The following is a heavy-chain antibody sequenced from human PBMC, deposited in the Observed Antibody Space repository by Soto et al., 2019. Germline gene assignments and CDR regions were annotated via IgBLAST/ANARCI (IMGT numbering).Heavy chain of an antibody. CDR3: ARGSMGVPAHSDAFDI. CDR1: GFTFSSYD. J-gene: IGHJ3*02. CDR2: IGTAGDT. Sequence: HPGGSLRLSCAASGFTFSSYDMHWVRQATGKGLEWVSAIGTAGDTYYPGSVKGRFTISRENAKNSLYLQMNSLRAGDTAVYYCARGSMGVPAHSDAFDIWGQGTMVTVSS. D-gene: IGHD3-16*01. V-gene: IGHV3-13*01.